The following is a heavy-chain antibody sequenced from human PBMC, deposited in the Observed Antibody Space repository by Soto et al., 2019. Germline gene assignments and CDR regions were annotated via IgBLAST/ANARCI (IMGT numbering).Heavy chain of an antibody. J-gene: IGHJ3*02. Sequence: QVHLKESGPGLVKPSETLSLTCTVSGGSISSYYWSWIRQPPGKGLEWIGYIYYSGSTNYNPSLKSRVTISVDTSKNQFSLKLSSVTAADTAVYYCARNYGRGAFDIWGQGTMVTVSS. V-gene: IGHV4-59*01. CDR3: ARNYGRGAFDI. CDR1: GGSISSYY. D-gene: IGHD4-17*01. CDR2: IYYSGST.